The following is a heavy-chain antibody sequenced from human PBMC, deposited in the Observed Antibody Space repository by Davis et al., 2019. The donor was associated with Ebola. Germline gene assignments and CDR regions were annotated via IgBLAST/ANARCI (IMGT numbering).Heavy chain of an antibody. Sequence: GESLKISCKVSGYSLLSYWIAWVRQMPGKGLEWMGSIYPGDSDIRYSPSFQGHVTISADKSISTAYLQWSSLKASDTAMYYCARQRMGYCSSTSCYNDAFDIWGQGTMVTVSS. D-gene: IGHD2-2*02. CDR1: GYSLLSYW. CDR3: ARQRMGYCSSTSCYNDAFDI. CDR2: IYPGDSDI. J-gene: IGHJ3*02. V-gene: IGHV5-51*01.